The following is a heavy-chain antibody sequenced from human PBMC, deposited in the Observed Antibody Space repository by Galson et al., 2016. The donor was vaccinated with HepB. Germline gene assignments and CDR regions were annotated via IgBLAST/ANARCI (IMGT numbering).Heavy chain of an antibody. J-gene: IGHJ4*02. Sequence: SLRLSCAASGYSFSTAYMTWVRQAPGKGLEWLGRIKSRRYGGTTDYAAPVEGRFVISRDDSKDTVYLQMKSLKTEDTAMYYCAIDSGYNFPEACLDYWGQGILVTVSS. D-gene: IGHD5-12*01. CDR2: IKSRRYGGTT. V-gene: IGHV3-15*01. CDR3: AIDSGYNFPEACLDY. CDR1: GYSFSTAY.